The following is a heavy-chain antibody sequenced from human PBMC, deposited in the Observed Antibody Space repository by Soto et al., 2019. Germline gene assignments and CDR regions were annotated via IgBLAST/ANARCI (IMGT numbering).Heavy chain of an antibody. V-gene: IGHV3-9*01. CDR3: AKDRGPRYSYGYFDY. D-gene: IGHD5-18*01. Sequence: EVQLVESGGGLVQPGRSLRLSCAASGFTFDDYAMHWVRQAPGKGLEWVSGISWNSGSIGYADSVKGRFTISRDNAQNSLYLHMNSLRAEDTALYYCAKDRGPRYSYGYFDYWGQGTLVTVSS. J-gene: IGHJ4*02. CDR1: GFTFDDYA. CDR2: ISWNSGSI.